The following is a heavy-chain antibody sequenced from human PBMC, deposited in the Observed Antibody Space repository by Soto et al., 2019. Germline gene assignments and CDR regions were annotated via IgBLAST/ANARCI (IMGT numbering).Heavy chain of an antibody. D-gene: IGHD2-15*01. V-gene: IGHV3-23*01. CDR1: GFTFSSYA. Sequence: GGSLRLSCAASGFTFSSYAMSWVRQAPGKGLEWVSAITGGGGSTYSADSVKGRFTISRDNSKNTLYLQMNSLRAEDTAVYFCAKGSDFSRPYYFDSWGQGTLVTDSS. CDR3: AKGSDFSRPYYFDS. CDR2: ITGGGGST. J-gene: IGHJ4*02.